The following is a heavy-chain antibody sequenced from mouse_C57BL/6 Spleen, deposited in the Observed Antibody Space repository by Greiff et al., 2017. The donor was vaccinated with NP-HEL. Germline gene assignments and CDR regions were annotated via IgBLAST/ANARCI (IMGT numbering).Heavy chain of an antibody. CDR3: ARITTGYAMDY. CDR1: GYTFTSYT. J-gene: IGHJ4*01. CDR2: INPSSGYT. V-gene: IGHV1-4*01. D-gene: IGHD1-1*01. Sequence: QVQLKESGAELARPGASVKMSCKASGYTFTSYTMHWVKQRPGQGLEWIGYINPSSGYTKYNQKFKDKATLTADKSSSTAYMQLSSLTSEDSAVYYCARITTGYAMDYWGQGTSVTVSS.